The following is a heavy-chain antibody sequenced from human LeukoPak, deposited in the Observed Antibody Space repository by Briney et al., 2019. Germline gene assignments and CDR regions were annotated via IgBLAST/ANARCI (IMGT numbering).Heavy chain of an antibody. V-gene: IGHV3-30*02. CDR3: ASNEGY. Sequence: PGGSLGLSCEASGFSFSKYGMHWVRQAPGKGLECMAYIRYDGINKYYADSMRGRITISRDNSKNTLYLQMNSLRPEDTAVYYCASNEGYWGQGTLVTVSS. J-gene: IGHJ4*02. CDR1: GFSFSKYG. CDR2: IRYDGINK.